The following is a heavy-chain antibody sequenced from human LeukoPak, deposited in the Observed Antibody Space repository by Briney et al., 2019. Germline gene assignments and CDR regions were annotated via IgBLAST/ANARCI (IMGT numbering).Heavy chain of an antibody. J-gene: IGHJ6*02. CDR3: AREGGYCSSTSCPPGPIYYYYGMDV. V-gene: IGHV3-7*01. CDR1: GFTSSTYW. CDR2: IKQDGSEK. Sequence: QAGGSLRLSCAASGFTSSTYWMSWVRQAPGKGLEWVGNIKQDGSEKYYVDSVKGRFTISRDNAKNSLYLQMNSLRAEDTAVYYCAREGGYCSSTSCPPGPIYYYYGMDVWGQGTTVTVSS. D-gene: IGHD2-2*01.